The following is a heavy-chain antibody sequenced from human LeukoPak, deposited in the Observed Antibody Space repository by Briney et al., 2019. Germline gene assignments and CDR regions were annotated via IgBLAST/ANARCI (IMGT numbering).Heavy chain of an antibody. D-gene: IGHD4-17*01. CDR2: IYHSGST. V-gene: IGHV4-38-2*02. CDR3: AGDDSDYGDYARFDP. J-gene: IGHJ5*02. CDR1: GYSISSGYY. Sequence: SETLSLTCAVSGYSISSGYYWGWIRQPPGKGLEWIGSIYHSGSTCYNPSLKSRVTISVDTSKNQFSLKLSSVTAADTAVYYCAGDDSDYGDYARFDPWGQGTLVTVSS.